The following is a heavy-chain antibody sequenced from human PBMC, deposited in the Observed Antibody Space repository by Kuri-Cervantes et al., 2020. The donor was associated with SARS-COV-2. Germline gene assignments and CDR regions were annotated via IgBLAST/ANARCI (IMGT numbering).Heavy chain of an antibody. D-gene: IGHD2-8*01. Sequence: GESLKISCAAFGFTFSDYYMSWIRQAPGKGLEWVSYISSSSSYTNYADSVKGRFTISRDNPKNSLYLQMNSLRAEDTAVYYCAREGYCTSGVCPPTHWYFDLWGHGTLVTVSS. CDR3: AREGYCTSGVCPPTHWYFDL. V-gene: IGHV3-11*06. J-gene: IGHJ2*01. CDR1: GFTFSDYY. CDR2: ISSSSSYT.